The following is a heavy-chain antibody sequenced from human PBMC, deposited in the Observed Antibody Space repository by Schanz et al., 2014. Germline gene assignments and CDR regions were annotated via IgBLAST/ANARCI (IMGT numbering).Heavy chain of an antibody. CDR1: GFSFTTYA. J-gene: IGHJ5*02. Sequence: VQLVESGGGVVQPGRSLRLSCASSGFSFTTYAMSWVRQAPGKGLEWVSSISSGGGSTYYADSVKGRFTISRDNSKNLLYLQMNSLRAEDTAVYYCTRDVRLDRRGNWFDPWGQGTLVTVSS. V-gene: IGHV3-23*04. D-gene: IGHD1-1*01. CDR2: ISSGGGST. CDR3: TRDVRLDRRGNWFDP.